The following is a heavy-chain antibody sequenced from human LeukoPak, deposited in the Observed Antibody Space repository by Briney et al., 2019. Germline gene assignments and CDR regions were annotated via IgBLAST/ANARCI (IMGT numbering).Heavy chain of an antibody. V-gene: IGHV2-5*02. D-gene: IGHD4-23*01. J-gene: IGHJ4*02. Sequence: SGPTLVKPTQTLTLTCTFSGFSLSTSGVGVGWIRQPPGKALEWLALIYWDDDKRYSPSLKSRLTITKDTSKNQVVLTMTNMDPVDTPPYYCPQGAYGGIFDYWGQGTLVTVSS. CDR2: IYWDDDK. CDR3: PQGAYGGIFDY. CDR1: GFSLSTSGVG.